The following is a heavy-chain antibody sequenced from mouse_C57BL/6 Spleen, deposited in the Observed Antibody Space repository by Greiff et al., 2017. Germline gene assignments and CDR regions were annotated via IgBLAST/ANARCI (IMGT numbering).Heavy chain of an antibody. CDR1: GYAFSSYW. D-gene: IGHD1-1*01. V-gene: IGHV1-80*01. CDR2: IYPGDGDT. J-gene: IGHJ2*01. CDR3: ARSGYYGLFDD. Sequence: QVQLKQSGAELVKPGASVKISCKASGYAFSSYWMNWVKPRPGQGLEWIGQIYPGDGDTNYNGKFKGKATLTADKSSSTAYMQLSSLTSEDSAVYFCARSGYYGLFDDWGQGTTLTGSS.